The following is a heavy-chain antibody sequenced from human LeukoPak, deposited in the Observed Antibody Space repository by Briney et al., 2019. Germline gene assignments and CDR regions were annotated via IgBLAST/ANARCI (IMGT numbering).Heavy chain of an antibody. CDR3: AKDERAYYYYYMDV. J-gene: IGHJ6*03. D-gene: IGHD1-1*01. Sequence: PGGFLRLSCAASGFTFSSYGMHWVRQAPGKGLEWVAFIRYDGSNKYYADSVKGRFTISRDNSKNTLYLQMNSLRAEDTAVYYCAKDERAYYYYYMDVWGKGTTVTVSS. V-gene: IGHV3-30*02. CDR2: IRYDGSNK. CDR1: GFTFSSYG.